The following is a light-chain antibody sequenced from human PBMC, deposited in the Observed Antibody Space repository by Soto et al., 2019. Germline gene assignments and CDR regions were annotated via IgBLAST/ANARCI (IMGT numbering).Light chain of an antibody. CDR1: QSLVHTNGKTY. J-gene: IGKJ3*01. V-gene: IGKV2-24*01. CDR3: MQARQSPT. Sequence: DIVMTQTPLSVHVTLGQPASISCRSSQSLVHTNGKTYLSWLHQRPGQPPRLLIYEISNRFFGVPDRFSGSGAGTEFTLKISRVEAEDVGVYYCMQARQSPTFGPGTKVDIE. CDR2: EIS.